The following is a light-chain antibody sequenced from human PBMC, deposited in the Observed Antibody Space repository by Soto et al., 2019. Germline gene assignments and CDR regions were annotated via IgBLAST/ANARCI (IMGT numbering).Light chain of an antibody. CDR2: TTS. V-gene: IGKV3-20*01. CDR1: LSVGRS. J-gene: IGKJ4*01. Sequence: EIVLTQSPGTLSLSPGERATLSCRASLSVGRSLAWYQQKPGQAPRLLIYTTSNRATGIPDRFIGSGSGTDFTLTISRLEPEDFAVYYCQQFGSSLPFGGGTKVEIK. CDR3: QQFGSSLP.